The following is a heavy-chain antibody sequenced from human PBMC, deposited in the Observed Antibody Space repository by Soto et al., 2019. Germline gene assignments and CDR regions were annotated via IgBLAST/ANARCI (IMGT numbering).Heavy chain of an antibody. CDR3: ARDGSLQH. CDR1: GFTFSTYS. V-gene: IGHV3-48*01. J-gene: IGHJ1*01. Sequence: GGSLRLSCAASGFTFSTYSMNWVRQAPGKGLEWLSYIRSSGSTIYYADTVKGRFTISRDNAKNSLYLQMDSLRAEDTAVYYCARDGSLQHWGQGTLVTVSS. CDR2: IRSSGSTI. D-gene: IGHD6-13*01.